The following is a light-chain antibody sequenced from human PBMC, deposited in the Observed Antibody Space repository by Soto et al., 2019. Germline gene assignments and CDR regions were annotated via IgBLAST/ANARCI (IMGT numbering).Light chain of an antibody. J-gene: IGLJ3*02. CDR2: SNN. CDR1: SSNIGDNT. V-gene: IGLV1-44*01. Sequence: QSVLTQPPSASGTPGQRVTISCSGGSSNIGDNTVNWYQQLPGTAPKLLIYSNNQRPSGVPDRFSGSKSGTTASLAISGLQSEDETDYYCAAWDDRLIWVFGGGNKLTVL. CDR3: AAWDDRLIWV.